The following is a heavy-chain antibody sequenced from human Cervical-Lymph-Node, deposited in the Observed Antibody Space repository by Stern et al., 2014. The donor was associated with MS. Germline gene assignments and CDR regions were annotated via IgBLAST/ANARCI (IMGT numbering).Heavy chain of an antibody. J-gene: IGHJ4*02. D-gene: IGHD3-22*01. CDR3: ASVHYDSSGYYGFPPDY. V-gene: IGHV3-21*01. CDR1: GFTFSSYS. Sequence: EVQLEESGGGLVKPGGSLRLSCAASGFTFSSYSMNWVRQAPGKGLEWVSSISSSSSYIYYADSVKGRFTISRDNAKNSLYLQMNSLRAEDTAVYYCASVHYDSSGYYGFPPDYWGQGTLVTVSS. CDR2: ISSSSSYI.